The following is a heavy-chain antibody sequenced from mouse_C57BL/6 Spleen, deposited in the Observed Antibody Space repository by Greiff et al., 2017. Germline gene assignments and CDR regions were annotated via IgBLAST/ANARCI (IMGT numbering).Heavy chain of an antibody. CDR3: ARGYYGSSPLAY. Sequence: QVQLQQPGAELVKPGASVKMSCKASGYTFTSYWITWVKQRPGQGLEWIGDIYPGSGSTNYNEKFKSKATLTVDTSSSTAYMQLSSLTSEGSAVYYCARGYYGSSPLAYWGQGTLVTVSA. J-gene: IGHJ3*01. D-gene: IGHD1-1*01. V-gene: IGHV1-55*01. CDR2: IYPGSGST. CDR1: GYTFTSYW.